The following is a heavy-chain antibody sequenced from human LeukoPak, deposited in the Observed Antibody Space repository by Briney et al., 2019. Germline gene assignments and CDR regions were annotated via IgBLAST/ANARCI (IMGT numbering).Heavy chain of an antibody. D-gene: IGHD2-21*01. CDR2: IYYSGNT. J-gene: IGHJ4*02. CDR1: GGSLSSGDYY. CDR3: ARDVSSTLILDY. V-gene: IGHV4-30-4*08. Sequence: PSETLSLTCTVSGGSLSSGDYYWRWIRQPPGKGLEWIGYIYYSGNTYHNPSLKSRVTMSVDTSKNQFSLKLNSVTAADTAVYYCARDVSSTLILDYWGQGTLVTVSS.